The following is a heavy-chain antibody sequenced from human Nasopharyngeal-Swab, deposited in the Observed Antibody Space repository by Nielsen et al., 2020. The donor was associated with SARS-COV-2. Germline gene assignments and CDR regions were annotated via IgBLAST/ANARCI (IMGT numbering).Heavy chain of an antibody. J-gene: IGHJ3*02. V-gene: IGHV3-11*06. CDR2: ISSSSSYT. Sequence: WIRQPPGKGLEWVSYISSSSSYTNYADSVKGRFTISRDNAKNSLYLQMNSLRAEDTAVYYCARDFDAFDIWGQGTMVTVSS. CDR3: ARDFDAFDI.